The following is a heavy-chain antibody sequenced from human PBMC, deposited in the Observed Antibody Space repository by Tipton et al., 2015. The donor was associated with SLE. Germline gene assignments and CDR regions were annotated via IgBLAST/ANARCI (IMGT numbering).Heavy chain of an antibody. CDR1: GGSISSGSYY. J-gene: IGHJ4*02. CDR2: IYTSGST. CDR3: ARELDY. Sequence: TLSLTCTVSGGSISSGSYYWSWIRQPAGKGLEWIGRIYTSGSTNYNPSLKSRVTISVDTSKNQFSLKLSPVTAADTAVYYCARELDYWGQGTLVTVSS. V-gene: IGHV4-61*02.